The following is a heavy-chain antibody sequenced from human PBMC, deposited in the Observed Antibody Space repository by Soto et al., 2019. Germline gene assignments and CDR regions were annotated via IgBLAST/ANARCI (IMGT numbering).Heavy chain of an antibody. J-gene: IGHJ6*02. CDR2: IIPILGTA. D-gene: IGHD6-25*01. Sequence: SVKVSCKASGGTFSSYAISWVRQAPGQGLEWMGGIIPILGTANYAQKFQGRVTITADKSTSTAYMELSSLRSEDTAVYYCARGGAAGNYYYYGMDVWGQGTTVTVSS. CDR1: GGTFSSYA. V-gene: IGHV1-69*06. CDR3: ARGGAAGNYYYYGMDV.